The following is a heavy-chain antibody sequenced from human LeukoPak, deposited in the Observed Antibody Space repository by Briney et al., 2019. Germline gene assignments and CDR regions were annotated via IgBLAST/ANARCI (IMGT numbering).Heavy chain of an antibody. J-gene: IGHJ4*02. D-gene: IGHD3-10*01. Sequence: SETLSLTCTVSGGSVSSTTYYWRWLRQPPGKGLEWLASINYSGSTYYNPSLKSRVTISVDTSENQFSLKLSSVTAADTAVYYCARYVVYGSGKYYFDYWGQGTLVTVSS. V-gene: IGHV4-39*01. CDR2: INYSGST. CDR3: ARYVVYGSGKYYFDY. CDR1: GGSVSSTTYY.